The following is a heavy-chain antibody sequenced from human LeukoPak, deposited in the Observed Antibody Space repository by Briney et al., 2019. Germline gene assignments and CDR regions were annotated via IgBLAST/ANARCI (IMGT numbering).Heavy chain of an antibody. D-gene: IGHD5-18*01. CDR2: IYTSGST. CDR3: ARHMGYSYGLLGFDY. CDR1: GGSISSGSYY. V-gene: IGHV4-61*02. Sequence: SETLSLTCTVSGGSISSGSYYWSWIRQPAGKGLEWIGRIYTSGSTNYNPSLKSRVTISVDTSKNQFSLKLSSVTAADTAVYYCARHMGYSYGLLGFDYWGQGTLVTVSS. J-gene: IGHJ4*02.